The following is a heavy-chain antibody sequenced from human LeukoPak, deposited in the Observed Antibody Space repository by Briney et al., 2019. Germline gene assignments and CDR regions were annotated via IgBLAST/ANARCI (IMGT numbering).Heavy chain of an antibody. CDR1: GFTFSTYG. CDR3: ARDGCSYHYYGMDV. D-gene: IGHD6-19*01. CDR2: IWYDGSNK. V-gene: IGHV3-33*01. Sequence: PGRSLRLSCAASGFTFSTYGMHWVRQAPGKGLEWVAVIWYDGSNKYYADSVKGRFTISRDNSKNTLSLQMNSLRAEDTAVYYCARDGCSYHYYGMDVWGQGTTVTVSS. J-gene: IGHJ6*02.